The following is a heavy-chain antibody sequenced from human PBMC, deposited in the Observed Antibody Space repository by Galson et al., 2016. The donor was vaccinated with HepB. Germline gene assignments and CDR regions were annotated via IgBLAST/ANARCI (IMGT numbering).Heavy chain of an antibody. CDR3: ARDPYCGGDCNSPRYFDL. V-gene: IGHV3-48*04. J-gene: IGHJ2*01. CDR2: ISTGGTTI. D-gene: IGHD2-21*02. Sequence: SLRLSCAASGFTFSLYSMYWVRQAPGKGLDWVSYISTGGTTIYYADSVKGRFTISRDNAKNLLYLQMNSLRLEDTAVYYCARDPYCGGDCNSPRYFDLWGRGTLVTVSS. CDR1: GFTFSLYS.